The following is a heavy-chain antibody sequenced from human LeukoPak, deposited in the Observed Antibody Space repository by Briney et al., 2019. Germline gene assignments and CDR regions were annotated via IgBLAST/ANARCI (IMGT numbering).Heavy chain of an antibody. CDR2: IRYDGSNK. J-gene: IGHJ4*02. V-gene: IGHV3-30*02. CDR3: AKASADYDILTGYPDY. D-gene: IGHD3-9*01. CDR1: GFTFSSYG. Sequence: GGSLRLSCAASGFTFSSYGMHWVRQAPGKGLEWVAFIRYDGSNKYYADSVKGRFTISRDNSKNTLYLQMNSLRAEDTAVYYCAKASADYDILTGYPDYWGQGTLVTVSS.